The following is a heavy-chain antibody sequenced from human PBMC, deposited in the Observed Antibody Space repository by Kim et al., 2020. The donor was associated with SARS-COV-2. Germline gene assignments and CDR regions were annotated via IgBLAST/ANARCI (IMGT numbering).Heavy chain of an antibody. CDR1: GGSISSSSYY. V-gene: IGHV4-39*01. CDR2: IYYSGST. J-gene: IGHJ5*02. D-gene: IGHD2-2*01. CDR3: ARSNICSSTSCPQRWFDP. Sequence: SETLSLTCTVSGGSISSSSYYWGWIRQPPGKGLEWIGSIYYSGSTYYNPSLKSRVTISVDTSKNQFSLKLSSVTAADTAVYYCARSNICSSTSCPQRWFDPWGQGTLVTVSS.